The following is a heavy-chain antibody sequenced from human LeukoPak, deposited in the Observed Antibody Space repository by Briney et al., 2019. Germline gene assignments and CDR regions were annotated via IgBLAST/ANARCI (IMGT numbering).Heavy chain of an antibody. J-gene: IGHJ4*02. Sequence: SVKVSCKASGGTFSSYAISWVRQAPGQGLEWMGGIIPIFGTANYAQKFQGRVTITTDESTSTAYMELSSLRSEDTAVYYCARGDLYSGSYLYYFDSWGQGTLVTVSS. CDR1: GGTFSSYA. V-gene: IGHV1-69*05. D-gene: IGHD1-26*01. CDR2: IIPIFGTA. CDR3: ARGDLYSGSYLYYFDS.